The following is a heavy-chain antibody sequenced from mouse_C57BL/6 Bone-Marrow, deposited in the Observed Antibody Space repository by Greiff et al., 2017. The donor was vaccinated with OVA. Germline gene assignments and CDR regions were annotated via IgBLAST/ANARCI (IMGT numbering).Heavy chain of an antibody. Sequence: EESGPGLVKPSQSLSLTCSVTGYSITSGYYWNWIRQFPGNKLEWMGYISYDGSNNYNPSLKNRISITRDTSKNQFFLKLNSVTTEDTATYYCARADYPYAMDYWGQGTSVTVSS. CDR2: ISYDGSN. CDR3: ARADYPYAMDY. V-gene: IGHV3-6*01. CDR1: GYSITSGYY. D-gene: IGHD2-4*01. J-gene: IGHJ4*01.